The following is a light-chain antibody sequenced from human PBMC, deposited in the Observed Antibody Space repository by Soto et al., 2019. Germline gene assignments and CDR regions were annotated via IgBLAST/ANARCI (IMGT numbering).Light chain of an antibody. CDR1: QSLTNSY. V-gene: IGKV3-20*01. Sequence: DIVLTQSPDTLSLSPGTRAPIYCRASQSLTNSYIAWYQVKPGQAPRIIIYDTSSRATGIPDRFSGSGSGTDFTLTITRLEPEDVAVFYCQQYGTSEIILGQGTRLEIK. CDR2: DTS. J-gene: IGKJ5*01. CDR3: QQYGTSEII.